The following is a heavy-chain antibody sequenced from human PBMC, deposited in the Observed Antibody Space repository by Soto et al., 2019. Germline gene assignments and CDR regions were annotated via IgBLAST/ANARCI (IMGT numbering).Heavy chain of an antibody. J-gene: IGHJ5*02. Sequence: GASVKVSCKASGYTFTSYAMHWVRQAPGQRLEWMGWINAGNGNTKYSQKFQGRVTITRGTSASTAYMELSSLRSEDTAVYYCARDPQTLLWFGEPLLGWFDPWGQGTLVTVS. CDR1: GYTFTSYA. D-gene: IGHD3-10*01. CDR2: INAGNGNT. V-gene: IGHV1-3*01. CDR3: ARDPQTLLWFGEPLLGWFDP.